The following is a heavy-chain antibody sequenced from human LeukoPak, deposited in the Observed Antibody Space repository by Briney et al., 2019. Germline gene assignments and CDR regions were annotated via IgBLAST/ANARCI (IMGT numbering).Heavy chain of an antibody. D-gene: IGHD6-6*01. Sequence: SETLPLTCTVSGGSISSYYWSWIRQPPGKGLEWIGYIYYSGSTNYNPSLKSRVTISVDTSKNQFSLKLSSVTAADTAVYYCARVSTQLVPVYWGQGTLVTVSS. CDR3: ARVSTQLVPVY. V-gene: IGHV4-59*01. CDR1: GGSISSYY. CDR2: IYYSGST. J-gene: IGHJ4*02.